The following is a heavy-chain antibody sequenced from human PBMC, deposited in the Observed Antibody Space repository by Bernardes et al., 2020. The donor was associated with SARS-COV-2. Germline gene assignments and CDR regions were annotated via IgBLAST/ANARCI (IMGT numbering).Heavy chain of an antibody. V-gene: IGHV3-11*06. CDR2: ISSSSSYT. CDR3: ARDSVVVPAAITDYYYGMEV. CDR1: GFTFSDYY. Sequence: GWSLRLSCAASGFTFSDYYMSWIRQAPGKGLEWVSYISSSSSYTNYADSVKGRFTISRDNSKNSLYLQMNSLRAEDTAVYYCARDSVVVPAAITDYYYGMEVWGQGTTGTVSS. D-gene: IGHD2-2*01. J-gene: IGHJ6*02.